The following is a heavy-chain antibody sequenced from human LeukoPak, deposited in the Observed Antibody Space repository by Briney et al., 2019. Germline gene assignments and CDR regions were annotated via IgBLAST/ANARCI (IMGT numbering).Heavy chain of an antibody. CDR1: GYTFTSYY. J-gene: IGHJ6*02. Sequence: ASVKVSCKASGYTFTSYYTHWVRQAPGQGLEWMGIINPSGGSTSYARKFQGRVTMTRDTSTSTVYMELSSLRSEDTAVYYCARDYYDSSGGYGMDVWGQGTTVTVSS. CDR3: ARDYYDSSGGYGMDV. V-gene: IGHV1-46*01. CDR2: INPSGGST. D-gene: IGHD3-22*01.